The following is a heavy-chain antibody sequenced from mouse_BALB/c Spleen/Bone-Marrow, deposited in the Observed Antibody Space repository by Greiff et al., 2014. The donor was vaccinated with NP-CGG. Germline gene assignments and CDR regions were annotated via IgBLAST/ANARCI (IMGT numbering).Heavy chain of an antibody. D-gene: IGHD1-1*02. CDR3: ARSGERYGAMDY. CDR2: ISDGGSYT. J-gene: IGHJ4*01. CDR1: GFTFSDYY. V-gene: IGHV5-4*02. Sequence: DVMLVESGGGLVKPGGSLKLSCAASGFTFSDYYVYWVRQTPEKRLEWVATISDGGSYTYYPDSVKGRFTISRDNAKNNLYLQMSSLKSEDTAMYYCARSGERYGAMDYWGQGTSVTVFS.